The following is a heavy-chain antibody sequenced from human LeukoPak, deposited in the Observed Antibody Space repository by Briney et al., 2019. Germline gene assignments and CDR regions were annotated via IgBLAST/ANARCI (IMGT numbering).Heavy chain of an antibody. CDR3: ARDQSGVGATFDY. V-gene: IGHV1-2*02. D-gene: IGHD1-26*01. CDR1: GYTFTGDY. J-gene: IGHJ4*02. CDR2: INPNSGGT. Sequence: ASVKVSCKASGYTFTGDYMHWVRQAPGQGLEWMGWINPNSGGTNYAQKFQGRVTMTRDTSISTAYMELSRLRSDDTAVYYCARDQSGVGATFDYWGQETLVTVSS.